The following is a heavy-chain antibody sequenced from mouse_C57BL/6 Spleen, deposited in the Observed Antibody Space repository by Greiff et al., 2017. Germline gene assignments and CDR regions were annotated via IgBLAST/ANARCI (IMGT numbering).Heavy chain of an antibody. J-gene: IGHJ1*03. Sequence: VKLQESGAELVKPGASVKISCKASGYAFSSYWMHWVKQRPGKGLEWIGQIYPGDGDTNYNGKFKGKATLTADKSSSTAYMQRSSLTSEDSAVYGCAGPFATIEPWYFDVWGTGTTVTVAS. CDR2: IYPGDGDT. CDR3: AGPFATIEPWYFDV. D-gene: IGHD1-1*01. V-gene: IGHV1-80*01. CDR1: GYAFSSYW.